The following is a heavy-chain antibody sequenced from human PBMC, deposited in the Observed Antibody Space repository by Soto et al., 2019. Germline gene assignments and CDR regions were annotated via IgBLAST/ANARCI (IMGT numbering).Heavy chain of an antibody. Sequence: QVQLVESGGGVVQPGRSLRLSCAASGFTFSSYGMHWFRQTPGKGLEWMTLISYDGSHKYYADSVKGRFTLSRANSASTLYPEMTCVRAADTAVYDCANEGAGYSRGMDFWGKGTTVIVSS. D-gene: IGHD1-26*01. CDR3: ANEGAGYSRGMDF. CDR1: GFTFSSYG. CDR2: ISYDGSHK. V-gene: IGHV3-30*18. J-gene: IGHJ6*04.